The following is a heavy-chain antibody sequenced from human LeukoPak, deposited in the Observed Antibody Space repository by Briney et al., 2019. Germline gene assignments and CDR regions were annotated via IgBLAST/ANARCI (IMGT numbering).Heavy chain of an antibody. J-gene: IGHJ4*02. CDR1: GYTFTSYY. CDR3: ARGGGDYGGNSSARGDY. V-gene: IGHV1-46*01. D-gene: IGHD4-23*01. CDR2: INPSGGST. Sequence: ASVKVSCKAPGYTFTSYYMHWVRQAPGQGLEWMGIINPSGGSTSYAQKFQGRVTMTRDTSTSTVYMELSSLRSEDTAVYYCARGGGDYGGNSSARGDYWGQGTLVTVSS.